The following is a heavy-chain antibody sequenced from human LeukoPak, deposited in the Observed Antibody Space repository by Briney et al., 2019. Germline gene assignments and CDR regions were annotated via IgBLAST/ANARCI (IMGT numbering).Heavy chain of an antibody. Sequence: ASVKVSCKTSGYTFTGYYIHWVRQAPGQGLEWMGWINTNTGNPTYAQGFTGRFVFSLDTSVSTAYLQISSLKAEDTAVYYCARDGRYFDWLLFGYYYYYMDVWGKGTTVTVSS. CDR3: ARDGRYFDWLLFGYYYYYMDV. CDR2: INTNTGNP. V-gene: IGHV7-4-1*02. CDR1: GYTFTGYY. J-gene: IGHJ6*03. D-gene: IGHD3-9*01.